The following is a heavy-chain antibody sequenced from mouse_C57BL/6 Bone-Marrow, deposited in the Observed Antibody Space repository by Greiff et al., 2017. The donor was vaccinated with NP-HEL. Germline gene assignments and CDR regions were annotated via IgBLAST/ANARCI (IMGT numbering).Heavy chain of an antibody. Sequence: EVHLVESGGGLVKPGGSLKLSCAASGFTFSSYAMSWVRQTPEKRLEWVAYISSGGDYIYYADTVKGRFTISRDNARNTLYLQMSSLKSEDTAMYYCTREVYYDYDDGFAYWGQGTLVTVSA. CDR3: TREVYYDYDDGFAY. V-gene: IGHV5-9-1*02. CDR1: GFTFSSYA. CDR2: ISSGGDYI. D-gene: IGHD2-4*01. J-gene: IGHJ3*01.